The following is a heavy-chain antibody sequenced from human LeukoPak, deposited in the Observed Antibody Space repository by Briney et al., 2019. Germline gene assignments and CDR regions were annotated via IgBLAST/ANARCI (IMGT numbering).Heavy chain of an antibody. Sequence: GGSLRLSCAASGFTFSSYAMSWVRQAPGKGLEWVSAISGSGGSTYYADSVKGRFTISRDNSKNTLYLQMNSLRAEDTAVYYCARNRQWLVSAGAFDIWGQGTMVTVSS. D-gene: IGHD6-19*01. CDR3: ARNRQWLVSAGAFDI. V-gene: IGHV3-23*01. CDR2: ISGSGGST. CDR1: GFTFSSYA. J-gene: IGHJ3*02.